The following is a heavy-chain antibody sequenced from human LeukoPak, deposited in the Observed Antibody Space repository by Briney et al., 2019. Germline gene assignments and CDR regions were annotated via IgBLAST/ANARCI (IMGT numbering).Heavy chain of an antibody. D-gene: IGHD3-3*01. Sequence: GGSLRLSCAASGFTFDDYAMHWVRQAPGKGLEWVSLISGDGGSTYYANSVKGRFTISRDNSKNSLYLQMNSLRTEDTALYYCAKDMARARDFLSGYYSGGIDYWGQGTLVTVSS. J-gene: IGHJ4*02. CDR3: AKDMARARDFLSGYYSGGIDY. CDR2: ISGDGGST. V-gene: IGHV3-43*02. CDR1: GFTFDDYA.